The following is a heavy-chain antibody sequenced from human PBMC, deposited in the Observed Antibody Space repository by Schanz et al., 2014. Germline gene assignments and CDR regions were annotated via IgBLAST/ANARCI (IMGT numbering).Heavy chain of an antibody. CDR3: ARGSAPSAGRAFDI. CDR2: INPTVGGT. D-gene: IGHD6-13*01. CDR1: GYTFTGYY. J-gene: IGHJ3*02. V-gene: IGHV1-2*06. Sequence: QVQLVQSGAEVKKPGASVKVSCQASGYTFTGYYIHWVRQAPGQGLEWMGRINPTVGGTIYAQNFQVRVTMTSDTSINTAYMELSRLTSDDTAVYYCARGSAPSAGRAFDIWGQGTMVTVSS.